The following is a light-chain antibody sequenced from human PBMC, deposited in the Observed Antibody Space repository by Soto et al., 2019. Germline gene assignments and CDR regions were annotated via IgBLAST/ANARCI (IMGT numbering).Light chain of an antibody. V-gene: IGKV1-33*01. CDR3: QQYDNLPLT. CDR2: DAS. J-gene: IGKJ4*01. CDR1: QDIRHY. Sequence: IQMTQSPSSLSASVGDRVTITCQASQDIRHYLNWYQHKPGEAPKLLIYDASNLETGVPSRFSGSGSGTHFTLTITTLLPEDISTYYCQQYDNLPLTFGGGTKVE.